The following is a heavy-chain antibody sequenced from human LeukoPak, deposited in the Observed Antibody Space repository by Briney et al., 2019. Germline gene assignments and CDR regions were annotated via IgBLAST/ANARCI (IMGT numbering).Heavy chain of an antibody. CDR1: GFTFSRYS. Sequence: GGSLRLSCATSGFTFSRYSMNWVRQAPGKGLEWVSSISSSSSYIYYADSVKGRFTISRDNAKNSLYLQMNSLRAEDTAVYYCARDFLVGATYFDHWGQGTLVTVSS. CDR2: ISSSSSYI. D-gene: IGHD1-26*01. V-gene: IGHV3-21*01. J-gene: IGHJ4*02. CDR3: ARDFLVGATYFDH.